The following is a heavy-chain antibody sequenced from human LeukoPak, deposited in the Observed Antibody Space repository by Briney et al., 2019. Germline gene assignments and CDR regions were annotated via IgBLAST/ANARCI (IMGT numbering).Heavy chain of an antibody. Sequence: ASVKVSCKASGYTFTSHGISWVRQAPGQGLEWMGWISAYNGNTNYAQKLQGRVTMTTDTSTSTAYMELRSLRSDDTAVYYCARDHDTYYGPLYNWFDPWGQGTLVTVSS. CDR2: ISAYNGNT. CDR3: ARDHDTYYGPLYNWFDP. D-gene: IGHD3-10*01. J-gene: IGHJ5*02. CDR1: GYTFTSHG. V-gene: IGHV1-18*01.